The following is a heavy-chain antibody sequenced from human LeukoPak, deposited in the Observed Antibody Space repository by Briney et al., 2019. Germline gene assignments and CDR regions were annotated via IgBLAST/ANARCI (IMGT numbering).Heavy chain of an antibody. CDR1: GFTFASYA. CDR2: VSVIGGST. Sequence: GGSLRLSCATSGFTFASYAMSWASQAPGKGREWLLAVSVIGGSTFYADSVKGWFTTSRDNSKNTRYLQMNSLRAEDTAVYCCAKGSLSPIVVVPADMEIDYWGQGTLVTVPS. CDR3: AKGSLSPIVVVPADMEIDY. V-gene: IGHV3-23*01. J-gene: IGHJ4*02. D-gene: IGHD2-2*01.